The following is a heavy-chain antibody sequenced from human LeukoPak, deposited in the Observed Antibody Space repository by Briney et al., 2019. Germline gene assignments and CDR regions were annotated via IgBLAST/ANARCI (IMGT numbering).Heavy chain of an antibody. D-gene: IGHD3-9*01. CDR2: MNPNSGNT. CDR1: GYTFTSYD. J-gene: IGHJ6*03. Sequence: GASVKVSCKASGYTFTSYDINWVRQATGQGLEWIGWMNPNSGNTGYAQKFQGRVTMTRNTSISTAYMELSSLRSDDTAVYYCARDRGLTGYYYYYYMDVWGKGTTVTVSS. CDR3: ARDRGLTGYYYYYYMDV. V-gene: IGHV1-8*01.